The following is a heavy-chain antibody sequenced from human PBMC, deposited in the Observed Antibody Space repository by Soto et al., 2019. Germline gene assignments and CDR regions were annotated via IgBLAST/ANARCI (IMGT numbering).Heavy chain of an antibody. CDR2: IWYDGSNK. CDR1: GFTFSSYG. D-gene: IGHD2-2*01. V-gene: IGHV3-33*01. J-gene: IGHJ4*02. Sequence: ESGGGVVQPGRSLRLSCAASGFTFSSYGMHWVRQAPGKGLEWVAVIWYDGSNKYYADSVKGRFTISRDNSKNTLYLQMNSLRAEDTAVYYCARDPDCSSTSCYPYFDYWGQGTLVTVSS. CDR3: ARDPDCSSTSCYPYFDY.